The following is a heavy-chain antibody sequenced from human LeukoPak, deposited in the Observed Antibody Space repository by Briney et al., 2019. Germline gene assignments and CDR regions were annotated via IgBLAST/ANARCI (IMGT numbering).Heavy chain of an antibody. Sequence: ASVKVSCKASGGTFSSYAISWVRQAPGQGLEWMGGIIPIFGTANYAQKFQGRVTITTDESTSTAYMELSSLRSEDTAVYYCARYSPAPLDAFEIWGQGTMVSVSS. CDR3: ARYSPAPLDAFEI. J-gene: IGHJ3*02. V-gene: IGHV1-69*05. D-gene: IGHD6-13*01. CDR2: IIPIFGTA. CDR1: GGTFSSYA.